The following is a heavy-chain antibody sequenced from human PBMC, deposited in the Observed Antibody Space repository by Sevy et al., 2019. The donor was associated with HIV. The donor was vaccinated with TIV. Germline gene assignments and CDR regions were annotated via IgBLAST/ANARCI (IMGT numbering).Heavy chain of an antibody. CDR3: ARDGSCSSTSCFLYFDC. D-gene: IGHD2-2*01. J-gene: IGHJ4*02. CDR2: ITGGSSYI. CDR1: GFTFSSYT. V-gene: IGHV3-21*01. Sequence: GGSLRLSCAASGFTFSSYTMNWVRPAPGKGLEWVSSITGGSSYIYYADSVKGRFTFSRDNAKNSLYLQMNSLRAEDTALYYCARDGSCSSTSCFLYFDCWGQGSLVTVSS.